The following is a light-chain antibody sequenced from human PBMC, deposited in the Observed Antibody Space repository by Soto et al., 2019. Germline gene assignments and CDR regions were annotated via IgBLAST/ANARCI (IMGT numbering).Light chain of an antibody. CDR3: QSFWV. CDR2: RNN. CDR1: NSNIGAGFD. J-gene: IGLJ2*01. V-gene: IGLV1-40*01. Sequence: QPVLTQPPSVSGAPGQRVTISCTGSNSNIGAGFDVHWYQQFPGTAPKLLIYRNNQRPSGVPDRFSGSKSGTSASLAITGLQAEDEADYYGQSFWVFGGGTKLTVL.